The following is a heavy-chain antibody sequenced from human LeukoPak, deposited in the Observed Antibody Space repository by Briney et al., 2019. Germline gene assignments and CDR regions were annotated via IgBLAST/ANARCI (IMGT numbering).Heavy chain of an antibody. Sequence: PSETLSLTCTVSGGSVSSYYWSWIRQPPGKGLEWIAYISYSGSTNYNPSLKSRVTTSVDTSNNQFSLKVSSMTAADTAVYYCARHSRAYSSSSRTYEYWGQGTLVTVSS. CDR1: GGSVSSYY. J-gene: IGHJ4*02. CDR2: ISYSGST. CDR3: ARHSRAYSSSSRTYEY. D-gene: IGHD6-6*01. V-gene: IGHV4-59*08.